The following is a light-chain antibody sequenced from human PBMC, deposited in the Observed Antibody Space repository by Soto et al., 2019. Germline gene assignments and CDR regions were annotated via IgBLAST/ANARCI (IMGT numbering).Light chain of an antibody. V-gene: IGLV1-40*01. CDR1: SSNIGDGSD. Sequence: QTVVTQLPSVSGAPGQRVTISCTGSSSNIGDGSDVHWYQQLPGAAPKLLIFGNNHRPSGVPDRFSGSKSGTSGSLAITGLQAEDEADYHCQSYDSSLSDVVFGGGTQLTVL. J-gene: IGLJ2*01. CDR3: QSYDSSLSDVV. CDR2: GNN.